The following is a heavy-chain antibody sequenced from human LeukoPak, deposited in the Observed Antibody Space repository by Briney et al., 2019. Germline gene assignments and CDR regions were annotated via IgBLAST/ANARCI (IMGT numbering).Heavy chain of an antibody. Sequence: GGSLRLSCAASGFTFSSYSMNWVRQAPGKGLVWVSYIRSSSSTIYYADSVKGRFTISRDNAKNSLYLQMNSLRAEDTAVYYCARVGGGSSSSHYYYYYYMDVWGKGTTVTVSS. CDR2: IRSSSSTI. V-gene: IGHV3-48*01. CDR1: GFTFSSYS. D-gene: IGHD6-6*01. J-gene: IGHJ6*03. CDR3: ARVGGGSSSSHYYYYYYMDV.